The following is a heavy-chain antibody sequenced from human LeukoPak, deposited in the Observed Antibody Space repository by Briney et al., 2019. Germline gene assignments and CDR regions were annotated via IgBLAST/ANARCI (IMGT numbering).Heavy chain of an antibody. J-gene: IGHJ4*02. CDR1: GYTFTSYD. CDR2: MNPNSGNT. D-gene: IGHD3-10*01. Sequence: ASVTVSCKASGYTFTSYDINWVRQAAGQGLEWMGWMNPNSGNTGYAQKFQGRVTMTRNTSISTAYMELSSLRSEDTAVYYCARSMVRGVKTPGYWGQGTLVTVSS. V-gene: IGHV1-8*01. CDR3: ARSMVRGVKTPGY.